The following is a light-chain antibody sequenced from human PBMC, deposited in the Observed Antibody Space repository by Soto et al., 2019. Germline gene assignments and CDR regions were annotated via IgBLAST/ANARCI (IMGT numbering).Light chain of an antibody. CDR1: QSIIIW. J-gene: IGKJ5*01. CDR2: KAS. V-gene: IGKV1-5*03. Sequence: DIQMTQSPSTLSASVGDRVTITCRASQSIIIWLAWYQQKPGKAPKLLIYKASSLESGVPSRFIGSGSGTEFTLTISSLQPDDFATYYCQQYNSYPITFGQVTRLEIK. CDR3: QQYNSYPIT.